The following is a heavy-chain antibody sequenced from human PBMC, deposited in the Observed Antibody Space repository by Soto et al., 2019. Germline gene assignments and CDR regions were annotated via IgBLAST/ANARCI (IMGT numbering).Heavy chain of an antibody. J-gene: IGHJ4*02. CDR1: GFTFNTYS. Sequence: QVQLEESGGGVVQPGRSLRLSCEASGFTFNTYSMHWVRQPPGKGLEWLAAIWYDGTQKYYADSVKGRFIISGDNSKKTLYLEMNSLRAEDTAVYYWARAGGTTVTGLWHFDSWGQGTLVTVSS. D-gene: IGHD4-17*01. CDR2: IWYDGTQK. V-gene: IGHV3-33*01. CDR3: ARAGGTTVTGLWHFDS.